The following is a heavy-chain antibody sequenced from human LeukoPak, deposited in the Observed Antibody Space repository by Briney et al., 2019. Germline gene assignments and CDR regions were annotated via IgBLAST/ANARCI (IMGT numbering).Heavy chain of an antibody. D-gene: IGHD3-9*01. J-gene: IGHJ4*02. V-gene: IGHV3-21*01. CDR2: ISSSSSYI. CDR3: AKPLRYFDWLVPFDY. CDR1: GFTFSNYH. Sequence: GGSLRLSCAASGFTFSNYHMNWVRQAPGKGLEWVSSISSSSSYIYYTDSVKGRFTISRDNAKNSLYLQMNSLRAEDTAVYYCAKPLRYFDWLVPFDYWGQGTLVTVSS.